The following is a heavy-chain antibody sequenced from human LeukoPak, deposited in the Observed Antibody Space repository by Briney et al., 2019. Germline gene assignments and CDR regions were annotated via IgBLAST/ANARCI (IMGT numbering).Heavy chain of an antibody. Sequence: PSETLSLTCTVSGGSISSYYWSWIRQPPGRGLEWIGYIHYSGSTNYNPSLKRRVITSVDTSKNQFSLNLSSVTAADTAVYYCARRSSYSRSGFDYWGQGILVTVSS. J-gene: IGHJ4*02. CDR3: ARRSSYSRSGFDY. CDR1: GGSISSYY. CDR2: IHYSGST. D-gene: IGHD6-13*01. V-gene: IGHV4-59*08.